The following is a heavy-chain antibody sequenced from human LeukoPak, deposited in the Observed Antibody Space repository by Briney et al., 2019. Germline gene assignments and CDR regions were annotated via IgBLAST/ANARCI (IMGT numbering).Heavy chain of an antibody. CDR2: IRYDGSNK. CDR1: GFTFSSCG. D-gene: IGHD3-10*01. Sequence: GGSLRLSCAASGFTFSSCGMRWVRQAPGKGLEWVAFIRYDGSNKYYADSVKGRFTISRDNSKNTLYLQMNSLRAEDTAVYYCAKVAGDYYYMDVWGKGTTVTVSS. V-gene: IGHV3-30*02. CDR3: AKVAGDYYYMDV. J-gene: IGHJ6*03.